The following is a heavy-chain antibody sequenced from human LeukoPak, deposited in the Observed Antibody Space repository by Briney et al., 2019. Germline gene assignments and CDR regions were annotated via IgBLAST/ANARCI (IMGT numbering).Heavy chain of an antibody. J-gene: IGHJ3*02. V-gene: IGHV3-53*01. Sequence: PGGSLRLSCAASGFTVSSNYMSWVRQAPGKGLEWVSVIYSGGSTYYADSVKGRFTISRDNSKNTLYLQMNSLRAEDTAVYYCARDPDYYDSSGSAFDIWGQGTTVTVSS. CDR2: IYSGGST. CDR1: GFTVSSNY. D-gene: IGHD3-22*01. CDR3: ARDPDYYDSSGSAFDI.